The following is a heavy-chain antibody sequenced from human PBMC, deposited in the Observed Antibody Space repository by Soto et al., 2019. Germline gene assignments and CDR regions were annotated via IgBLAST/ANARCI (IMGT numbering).Heavy chain of an antibody. CDR1: GFNFRSYA. CDR3: AKDQLALAGLNWFDP. CDR2: ISGSGGST. J-gene: IGHJ5*02. Sequence: GGSLRLSCAASGFNFRSYAIHWVRQAPGKGLEWVSVISGSGGSTYYADSVKGRFTISRDNSKNTLYLQMNSLRAEDTAVYYCAKDQLALAGLNWFDPWGQGTLVTVSS. V-gene: IGHV3-23*01. D-gene: IGHD6-19*01.